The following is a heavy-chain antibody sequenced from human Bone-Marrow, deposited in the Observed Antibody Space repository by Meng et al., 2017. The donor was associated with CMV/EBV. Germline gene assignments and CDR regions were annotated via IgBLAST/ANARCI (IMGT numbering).Heavy chain of an antibody. D-gene: IGHD2-2*03. CDR3: GNNGYLGMDV. V-gene: IGHV3-30*02. J-gene: IGHJ6*02. Sequence: GEYLKISCAASGFTFSSYGMHWVRQAPGKGLEWVAFIRYDGSKTYYADSVKGRFTISRDNSKNTVYLQMNSLRAEDTAVYYCGNNGYLGMDVWGQGTTVTVSS. CDR1: GFTFSSYG. CDR2: IRYDGSKT.